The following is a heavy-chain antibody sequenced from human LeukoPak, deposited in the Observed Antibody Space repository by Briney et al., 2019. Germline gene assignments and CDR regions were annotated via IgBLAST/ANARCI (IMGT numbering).Heavy chain of an antibody. CDR1: GGSISRYF. J-gene: IGHJ6*03. Sequence: SETLSLTCTVSGGSISRYFWSWIRQPAGKGLEWIGRIYTSGSTNYNPSLKSRVTMSVDTSKNQFSLKLNSVTAADTAVYYCARGDYYYYMDVWGKGTTVTISS. CDR3: ARGDYYYYMDV. CDR2: IYTSGST. V-gene: IGHV4-4*07.